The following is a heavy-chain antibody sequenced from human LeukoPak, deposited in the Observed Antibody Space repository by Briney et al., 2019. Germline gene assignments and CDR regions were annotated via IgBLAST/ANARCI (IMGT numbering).Heavy chain of an antibody. V-gene: IGHV4-39*01. CDR3: ARYYYDSSGYLDY. CDR2: IYYSGST. Sequence: SETLSLTCTVSGGSISSSSYYWGWIRHPPGKGLEWIGSIYYSGSTYYNPSLKSRVTISVDTSKNQFSLKLSSVTAADTAVYYCARYYYDSSGYLDYWGQGTLVTVSS. D-gene: IGHD3-22*01. CDR1: GGSISSSSYY. J-gene: IGHJ4*02.